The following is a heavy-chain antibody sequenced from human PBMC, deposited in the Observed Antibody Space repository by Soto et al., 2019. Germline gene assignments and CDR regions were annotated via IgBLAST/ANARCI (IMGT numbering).Heavy chain of an antibody. CDR2: FKWNSGDV. Sequence: GGSLRLSCAASGFTFGDYAMHWVRQVPGKGLEWVSGFKWNSGDVGYADSVKGRFTISRDNARNSLYLQMNSLRPEDTAVYYCAKDRSSGSPYYGMDFWGQGTMVTVSS. D-gene: IGHD3-10*01. CDR1: GFTFGDYA. V-gene: IGHV3-9*01. CDR3: AKDRSSGSPYYGMDF. J-gene: IGHJ6*02.